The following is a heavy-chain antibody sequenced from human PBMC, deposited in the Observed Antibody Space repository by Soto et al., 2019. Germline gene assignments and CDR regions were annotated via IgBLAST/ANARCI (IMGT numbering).Heavy chain of an antibody. V-gene: IGHV1-3*01. J-gene: IGHJ6*03. D-gene: IGHD2-8*01. CDR1: GYTFTSYA. CDR3: ARDVLVLMLYAPPYYYMDV. CDR2: INAGNGNT. Sequence: ASVKVSCKASGYTFTSYAMHWVRQAPGQRLEWMGWINAGNGNTKYSQKFQGRVTITRDTSASTAYMELSSLRSEDTAVYYCARDVLVLMLYAPPYYYMDVWGKGTTVTVSS.